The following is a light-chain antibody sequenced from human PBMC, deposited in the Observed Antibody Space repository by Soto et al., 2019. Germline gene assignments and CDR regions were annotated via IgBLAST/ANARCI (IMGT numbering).Light chain of an antibody. Sequence: DIGLTQSRSTLSLSPGARSTLSCRASQSVSSNHLAWYQQKPGQAPRILIYGGSSRATGIPVRFSGSGSETDFTLTITRLEPEDFAVYYCQQYSSSRTFGQGTKVDIK. J-gene: IGKJ1*01. CDR2: GGS. CDR3: QQYSSSRT. CDR1: QSVSSNH. V-gene: IGKV3-20*01.